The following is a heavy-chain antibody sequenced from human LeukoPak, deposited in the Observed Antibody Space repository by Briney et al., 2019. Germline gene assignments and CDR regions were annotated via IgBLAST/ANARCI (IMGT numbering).Heavy chain of an antibody. CDR1: GGSDSSSSYY. CDR2: IYYSGST. CDR3: ARAVVVPAADDAFDI. Sequence: PSETLSLTCTVSGGSDSSSSYYWGWIRQPPGKGLEWMGRIYYSGSTYYNPSLKSRVTISVDTSKNQFSLKLSSVTAADTAVYYCARAVVVPAADDAFDIWGQGTMVTVSS. V-gene: IGHV4-39*07. J-gene: IGHJ3*02. D-gene: IGHD2-2*01.